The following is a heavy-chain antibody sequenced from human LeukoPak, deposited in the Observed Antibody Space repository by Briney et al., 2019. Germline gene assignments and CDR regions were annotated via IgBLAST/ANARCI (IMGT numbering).Heavy chain of an antibody. Sequence: SETLSLTCTVSGGSIRSSSYYWGWIRQPPGKGLEWIGNIYYSGSTFYNPSLMSRVTISVDPPKSQFSLRLTSVTAADTAVYYCARDFTSSGWYTYWGQGTLVTVSS. V-gene: IGHV4-39*07. CDR1: GGSIRSSSYY. CDR2: IYYSGST. CDR3: ARDFTSSGWYTY. J-gene: IGHJ4*02. D-gene: IGHD6-19*01.